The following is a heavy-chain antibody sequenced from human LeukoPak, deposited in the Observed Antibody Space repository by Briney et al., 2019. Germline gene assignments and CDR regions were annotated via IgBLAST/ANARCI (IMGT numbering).Heavy chain of an antibody. CDR2: INHSGST. Sequence: SETLSLTCAVYGGSFSGYYWSWIRQPPGKGLEWIGEINHSGSTNYNPSLKSRVTISVDTSKNQFSLKLSSVTAADTAVYYCARDSDYDILTGYAYYYYMDVWGKGTTVTVSS. CDR3: ARDSDYDILTGYAYYYYMDV. CDR1: GGSFSGYY. V-gene: IGHV4-34*01. J-gene: IGHJ6*03. D-gene: IGHD3-9*01.